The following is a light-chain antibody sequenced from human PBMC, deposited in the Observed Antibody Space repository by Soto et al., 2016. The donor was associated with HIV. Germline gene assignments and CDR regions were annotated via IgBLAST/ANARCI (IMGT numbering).Light chain of an antibody. J-gene: IGLJ2*01. V-gene: IGLV3-19*01. CDR2: GRD. CDR1: SLRIYY. Sequence: SSELTQDPAVSVALGQTVRITCQGDSLRIYYATWYQQKPGQAPVLVMYGRDHRPSWIPDRFSGSSSGNTASLTITGAQAEDEADYYCNSRDTGDNYVVFRGGTKLTVL. CDR3: NSRDTGDNYVV.